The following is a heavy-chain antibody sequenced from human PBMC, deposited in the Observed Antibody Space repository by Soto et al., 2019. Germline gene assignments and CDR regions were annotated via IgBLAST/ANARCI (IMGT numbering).Heavy chain of an antibody. CDR1: GFTFSAYG. V-gene: IGHV3-33*01. CDR2: IWSDGSTK. D-gene: IGHD2-15*01. J-gene: IGHJ6*02. Sequence: QVQLVESGGGVVQPGRSLRLSCAASGFTFSAYGMHWVRQAPGKGLERVAIIWSDGSTKYYGDSVKGRFTISRDNSKNTLYLQMNSLRAEDTAVYYCARDDGGTGGMDVWGQGTSVTVSS. CDR3: ARDDGGTGGMDV.